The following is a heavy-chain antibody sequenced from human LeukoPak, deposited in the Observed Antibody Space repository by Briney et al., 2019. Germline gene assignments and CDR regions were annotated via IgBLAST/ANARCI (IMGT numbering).Heavy chain of an antibody. CDR1: GGTFSSYA. Sequence: SSVKVSCKASGGTFSSYAISWVRQAPGQGLEWMGSIIPIFGTANYAQKFQGRVTITTDESTSTAYMELSSLRSEDTAVYYCARDIQRYYYDSSGYYLAYWGQGTLVTVSS. CDR3: ARDIQRYYYDSSGYYLAY. CDR2: IIPIFGTA. D-gene: IGHD3-22*01. V-gene: IGHV1-69*05. J-gene: IGHJ4*02.